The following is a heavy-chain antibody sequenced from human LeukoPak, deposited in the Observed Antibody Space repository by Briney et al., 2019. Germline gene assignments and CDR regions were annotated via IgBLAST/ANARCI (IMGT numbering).Heavy chain of an antibody. J-gene: IGHJ4*02. V-gene: IGHV3-48*04. Sequence: PGGSLRLSCAASGFTFSSYSMNWVRQAPGKGLEWVSYISSSSSTIYYADSVKGRFTISRDNAKNTLFLQMNSLRVEDTAVYYCAGGSTLDRGLVYYWGQRTLVTVSS. D-gene: IGHD3-10*01. CDR3: AGGSTLDRGLVYY. CDR1: GFTFSSYS. CDR2: ISSSSSTI.